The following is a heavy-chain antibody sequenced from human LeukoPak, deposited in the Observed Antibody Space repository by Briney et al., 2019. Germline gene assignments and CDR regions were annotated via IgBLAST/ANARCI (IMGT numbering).Heavy chain of an antibody. J-gene: IGHJ4*02. CDR2: IYSGGST. CDR3: ARMGSTVGPL. V-gene: IGHV3-53*01. Sequence: GGSLRLSCAASGFIFRSYAMSWVRQAPGKGLEWVSVIYSGGSTYYADSVKGRFTISRDNSKNTLYLQMNSLRAEDTAVYYCARMGSTVGPLWGQGTLVTVSS. CDR1: GFIFRSYA. D-gene: IGHD4-23*01.